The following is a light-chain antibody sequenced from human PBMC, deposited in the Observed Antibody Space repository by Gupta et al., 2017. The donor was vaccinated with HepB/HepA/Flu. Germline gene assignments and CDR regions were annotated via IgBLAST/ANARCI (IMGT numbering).Light chain of an antibody. CDR1: QSVSTSY. V-gene: IGKV3-20*01. J-gene: IGKJ1*01. Sequence: EIVLTQSPGTLSLSPGEGATLSCRASQSVSTSYLGWYQQKPGQAPRILIYGASSRGPGIPDRFSGSGSGTDFTLTISRLEPEDFAVYYCQHEDNSPWTFGQGTKVDIK. CDR2: GAS. CDR3: QHEDNSPWT.